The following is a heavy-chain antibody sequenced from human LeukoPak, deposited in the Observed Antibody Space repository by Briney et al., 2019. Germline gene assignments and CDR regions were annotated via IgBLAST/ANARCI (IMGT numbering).Heavy chain of an antibody. CDR1: GYTFTGYY. Sequence: GASVKVSCKASGYTFTGYYMHWVRQAPGQGLEWMGWINPNSGGTNYAQKFQGRVTMTRDTSISTAYMELSRLRSDDTAVYYCARGRFRGNYDYVWGSYRTHGDNAFDIWGQGTMVTVSS. V-gene: IGHV1-2*02. J-gene: IGHJ3*02. CDR3: ARGRFRGNYDYVWGSYRTHGDNAFDI. D-gene: IGHD3-16*02. CDR2: INPNSGGT.